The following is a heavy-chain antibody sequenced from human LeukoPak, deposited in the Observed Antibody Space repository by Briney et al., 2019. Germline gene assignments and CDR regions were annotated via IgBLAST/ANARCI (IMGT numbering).Heavy chain of an antibody. CDR3: AKGEAWGNYIFGS. V-gene: IGHV3-23*01. CDR2: ISGSGDST. CDR1: GFTFSTYA. Sequence: GGSLRLSCAASGFTFSTYAMYWVRQAPGKGLEWVSGISGSGDSTYYADSVKGRFTISRDNSKNTLYLQMNSLRADDTAAYYCAKGEAWGNYIFGSWGQGTLVTVSS. J-gene: IGHJ4*02. D-gene: IGHD1-7*01.